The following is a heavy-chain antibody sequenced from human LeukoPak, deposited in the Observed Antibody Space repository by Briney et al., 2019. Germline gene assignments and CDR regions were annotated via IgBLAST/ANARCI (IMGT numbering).Heavy chain of an antibody. CDR2: ISSSSTYI. Sequence: SGGSLRLPCAASGLTFSSYSMNWVRQAPGKGLEWVSSISSSSTYIYYADSVRGRFAISRDNAKNSLYLQMNSLRAEDTAVYYCARGDTAFDCWGQGTLVTVSS. CDR3: ARGDTAFDC. CDR1: GLTFSSYS. V-gene: IGHV3-21*01. J-gene: IGHJ4*02. D-gene: IGHD5-18*01.